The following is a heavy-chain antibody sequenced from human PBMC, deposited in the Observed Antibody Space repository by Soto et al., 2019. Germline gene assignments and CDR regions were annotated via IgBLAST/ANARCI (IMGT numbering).Heavy chain of an antibody. D-gene: IGHD1-26*01. Sequence: SETLSLTCTVSGGSVSSGSYYWSWIRQPPGKGLEWIGYIYYSGSTNYNPSLKSRVTISVDTSKNQFSLKLSSVTAADTAVYYCARVVGGSYYFDYWGQGTLVTVSS. CDR3: ARVVGGSYYFDY. J-gene: IGHJ4*02. CDR1: GGSVSSGSYY. CDR2: IYYSGST. V-gene: IGHV4-61*01.